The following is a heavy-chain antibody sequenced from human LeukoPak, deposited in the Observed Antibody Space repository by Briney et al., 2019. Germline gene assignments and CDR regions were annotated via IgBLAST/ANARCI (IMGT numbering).Heavy chain of an antibody. D-gene: IGHD3-16*01. CDR1: GFTVSGTH. J-gene: IGHJ5*01. CDR2: MYTGGTT. Sequence: GGSLRLSCAASGFTVSGTHMSWVRQAPGKGVERVSAMYTGGTTYYADSVTGRFTVSRDTSRNTLFLHMNSLRADDTAIYYCAKDEATSGGGLASWGQGTLVIVSS. CDR3: AKDEATSGGGLAS. V-gene: IGHV3-53*01.